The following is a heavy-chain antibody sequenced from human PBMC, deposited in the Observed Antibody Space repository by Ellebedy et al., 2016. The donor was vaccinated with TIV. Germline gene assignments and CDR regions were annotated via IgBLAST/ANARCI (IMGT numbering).Heavy chain of an antibody. CDR2: ISGSGENT. CDR1: GFTFSSYA. Sequence: GGSLRLSCVASGFTFSSYAMSWVRQAPGKGLEWVSGISGSGENTDYADFVKGRFTISRDNSKNTVYLQMNGLRAEDTATYYCVKDDQNRINLLRGVFDYWGQGTLVTVSS. D-gene: IGHD3-10*01. V-gene: IGHV3-23*01. J-gene: IGHJ4*02. CDR3: VKDDQNRINLLRGVFDY.